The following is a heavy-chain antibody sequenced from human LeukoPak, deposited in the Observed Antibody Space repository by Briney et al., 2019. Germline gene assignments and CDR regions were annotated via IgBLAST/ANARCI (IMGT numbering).Heavy chain of an antibody. D-gene: IGHD3-10*01. CDR3: ARVPTGIATMVRGVIIED. V-gene: IGHV4-30-4*01. CDR1: GGSISSGDYY. J-gene: IGHJ4*02. Sequence: PSETLSVTCTVSGGSISSGDYYWSWIRQPPGKGLEWIGYIYYSGSTYYNPSLKSRVTISVDTSKNQFSLKLSSVTAADTAVYYCARVPTGIATMVRGVIIEDWGQGTLVTVSS. CDR2: IYYSGST.